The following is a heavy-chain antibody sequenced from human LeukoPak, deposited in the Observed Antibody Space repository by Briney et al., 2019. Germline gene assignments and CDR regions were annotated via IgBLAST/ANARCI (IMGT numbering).Heavy chain of an antibody. CDR1: GDSVSSNTVA. J-gene: IGHJ3*02. CDR3: ARGQFSGFDM. CDR2: TYRLKI. Sequence: SQTLSLTCGISGDSVSSNTVAWNWLRQSPSRSLEWLGRTYRLKIDYADSVKSRISINGDTSKNQISLQLSSVTPEDTAVYFCARGQFSGFDMWGQGTVVTVSS. D-gene: IGHD5-24*01. V-gene: IGHV6-1*01.